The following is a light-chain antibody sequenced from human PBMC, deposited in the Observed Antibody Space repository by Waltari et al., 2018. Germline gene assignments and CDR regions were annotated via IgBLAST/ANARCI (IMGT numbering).Light chain of an antibody. V-gene: IGLV1-40*01. Sequence: QSVLTQPPSVSAAPAQRLPIPCTRSSSHVAAGYDVHWYHQLPGTAPTLLIYSNTDRPSGVPDRFSGSSSGTSASLAITGLQAEDEADYYCQSYDSSQRCVVFGGGTKLTVL. CDR1: SSHVAAGYD. CDR2: SNT. J-gene: IGLJ2*01. CDR3: QSYDSSQRCVV.